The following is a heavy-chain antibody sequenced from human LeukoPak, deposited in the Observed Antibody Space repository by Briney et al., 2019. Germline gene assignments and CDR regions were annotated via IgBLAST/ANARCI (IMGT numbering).Heavy chain of an antibody. Sequence: GGSLRLSCAASGFTFSSYSMHWVRQAPGKGLEWVAVISYDGINKYYADSVKGRFTISRDNAKNSVYLQMNSLKVEDTAVYYCAPYYYGSGTSLGYWGQGTLVTVSS. D-gene: IGHD3-10*01. V-gene: IGHV3-30-3*01. J-gene: IGHJ4*02. CDR3: APYYYGSGTSLGY. CDR2: ISYDGINK. CDR1: GFTFSSYS.